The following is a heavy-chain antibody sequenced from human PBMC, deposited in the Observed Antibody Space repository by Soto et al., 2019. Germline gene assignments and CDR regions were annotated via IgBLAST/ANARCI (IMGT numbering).Heavy chain of an antibody. CDR2: IKSKTDGGTS. J-gene: IGHJ4*02. CDR1: GFTFSNAW. V-gene: IGHV3-15*01. Sequence: GESLKISCAASGFTFSNAWMSWVRQAPGKGLEWVGRIKSKTDGGTSDYAAPVKGRFTLSRDDSKNTLYLQMNSLTTEDTAVYYCTSWTRYSGGYFDDWGQGTLVTVSS. CDR3: TSWTRYSGGYFDD. D-gene: IGHD2-15*01.